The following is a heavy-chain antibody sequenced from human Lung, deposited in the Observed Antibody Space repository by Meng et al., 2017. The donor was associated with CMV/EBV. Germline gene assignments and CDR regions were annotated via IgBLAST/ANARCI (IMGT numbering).Heavy chain of an antibody. CDR2: IRNGGTNI. CDR1: GFRFDGYG. V-gene: IGHV3-30*02. Sequence: GESLKISCAASGFRFDGYGMHWVRQTPGKGLEWVSFIRNGGTNIYYAASVKGRFTISRDNSKSSVYLQMNSLRAEDTAVYYCAKDTVIFSGGTVYFDQWGQGTLVXVSS. D-gene: IGHD2-15*01. CDR3: AKDTVIFSGGTVYFDQ. J-gene: IGHJ4*02.